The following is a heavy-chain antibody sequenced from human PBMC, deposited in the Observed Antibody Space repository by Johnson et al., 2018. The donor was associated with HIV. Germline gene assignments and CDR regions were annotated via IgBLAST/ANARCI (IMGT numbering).Heavy chain of an antibody. CDR2: IGTAGDT. Sequence: VQLVESGGGVVRPGGSLRLSCATSGFTFSSYDMHWVRQATGKGLEWVSAIGTAGDTYYPGSVKGRFTISRDNSKNTLYLQMNSLRAEDTAVYYCARDPSPIVGATYAFDIWGQGTMVTVSS. CDR3: ARDPSPIVGATYAFDI. J-gene: IGHJ3*02. CDR1: GFTFSSYD. D-gene: IGHD1-26*01. V-gene: IGHV3-13*01.